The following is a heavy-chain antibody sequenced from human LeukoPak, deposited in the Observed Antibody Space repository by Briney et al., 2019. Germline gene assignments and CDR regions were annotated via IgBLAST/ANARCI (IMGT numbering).Heavy chain of an antibody. V-gene: IGHV4-59*08. Sequence: SETLSLTCTVSGGSISSYYWSWIRQPPGQGLEWIGSMYYSGSTNYKPSLKSRVTISVDTSKNQFSLKLSSVTAADTAVYYCARHAYYYDRSGSYEAFDIWGQRTMVTVSS. D-gene: IGHD3-22*01. CDR1: GGSISSYY. J-gene: IGHJ3*02. CDR3: ARHAYYYDRSGSYEAFDI. CDR2: MYYSGST.